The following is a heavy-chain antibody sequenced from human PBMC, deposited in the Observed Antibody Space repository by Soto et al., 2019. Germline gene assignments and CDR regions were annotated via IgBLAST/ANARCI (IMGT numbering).Heavy chain of an antibody. J-gene: IGHJ4*02. CDR2: IYYSGST. CDR3: ARHLLRKQLAGFDY. V-gene: IGHV4-39*01. CDR1: GGSISSSSYY. D-gene: IGHD6-6*01. Sequence: QLQLQESGPGLVKPSETLSLTCTVSGGSISSSSYYWGWIRQPPGKGLEWIGSIYYSGSTYYNPSLKSRVTISVDTSKNQFSLKLSSVTAADTAVYYCARHLLRKQLAGFDYWGQGTLVTVSS.